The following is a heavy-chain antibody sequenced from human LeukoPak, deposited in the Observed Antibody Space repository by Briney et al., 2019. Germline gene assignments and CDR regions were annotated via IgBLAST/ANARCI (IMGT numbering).Heavy chain of an antibody. CDR1: GGTFSSYA. V-gene: IGHV1-69*05. J-gene: IGHJ4*02. D-gene: IGHD1-26*01. Sequence: VASVKVSCKASGGTFSSYAISWVRQAPGQGLEWMGGIIPIFGTANYARKFQGRVTITTDESTSTAYMELSSLRSEDTAVYYCARDRRRGSYDYWGQGTLVTVSS. CDR2: IIPIFGTA. CDR3: ARDRRRGSYDY.